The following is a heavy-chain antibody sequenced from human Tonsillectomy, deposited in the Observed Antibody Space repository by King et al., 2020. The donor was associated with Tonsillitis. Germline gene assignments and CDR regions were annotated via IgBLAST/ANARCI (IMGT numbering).Heavy chain of an antibody. CDR1: GGTFSSYA. D-gene: IGHD3-10*01. CDR2: IIPILGIA. CDR3: AREAFYGSGSYAD. V-gene: IGHV1-69*04. J-gene: IGHJ4*02. Sequence: QLVQSGAEVKKPGSSVKVSCKASGGTFSSYAISWVRQAPGQGLEWMGRIIPILGIANYAQKFQGRVTITADKSTSTAYMELSSLRSEDTAVYYCAREAFYGSGSYADWGQGPLVTVSS.